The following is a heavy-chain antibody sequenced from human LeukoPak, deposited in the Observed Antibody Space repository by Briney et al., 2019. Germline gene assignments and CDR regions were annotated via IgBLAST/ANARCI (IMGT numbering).Heavy chain of an antibody. D-gene: IGHD5-18*01. V-gene: IGHV3-43D*04. J-gene: IGHJ4*02. CDR2: ISWDGGST. Sequence: GGSLRLSCAASGFTFDDYAMHWVRQAPGTGLEWVSLISWDGGSTYYADSVKGRFTISRDNSKNTLYLQMNSLRAEDTAVYYCARDQRGYRETWGQGTLVTVSS. CDR3: ARDQRGYRET. CDR1: GFTFDDYA.